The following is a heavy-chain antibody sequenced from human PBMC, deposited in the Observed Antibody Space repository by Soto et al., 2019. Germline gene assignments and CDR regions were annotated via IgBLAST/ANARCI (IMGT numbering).Heavy chain of an antibody. CDR1: GGSISSSSYY. Sequence: SETLSLTCTVSGGSISSSSYYWGWIRQPPGKGLEWIGSIYYSGSTYYNPSLKCRGTISVDTSKNQFSLKLSSVTAADTAVYYCARSMITFGGVIADDAFDIWGQGTMVTVSS. CDR3: ARSMITFGGVIADDAFDI. CDR2: IYYSGST. V-gene: IGHV4-39*01. J-gene: IGHJ3*02. D-gene: IGHD3-16*02.